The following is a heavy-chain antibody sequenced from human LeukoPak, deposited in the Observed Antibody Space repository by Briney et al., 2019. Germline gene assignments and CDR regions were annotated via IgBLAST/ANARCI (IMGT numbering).Heavy chain of an antibody. CDR3: AKGTGVIRLSSYYFDY. CDR2: ISGSGGST. Sequence: PGGSLRLSCAASGFTFSSYAMSWVRQAPGKGLEWVSAISGSGGSTYYADSVKGRFTISRDNSKNTLYLQMNSLRAEDTAVYYCAKGTGVIRLSSYYFDYWGQGTLVTVSS. J-gene: IGHJ4*02. CDR1: GFTFSSYA. D-gene: IGHD3-10*01. V-gene: IGHV3-23*01.